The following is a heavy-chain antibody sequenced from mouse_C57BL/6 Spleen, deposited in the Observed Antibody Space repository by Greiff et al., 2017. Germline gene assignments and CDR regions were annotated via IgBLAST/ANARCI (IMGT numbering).Heavy chain of an antibody. J-gene: IGHJ2*01. D-gene: IGHD2-4*01. CDR3: AREKITFDY. CDR2: ISDGGSYT. CDR1: GFTFSSYA. V-gene: IGHV5-4*01. Sequence: DVHLVESGGGLVKPGGSLKLSCAASGFTFSSYAMSWVRQTPEKRLEWVATISDGGSYTYYPDNVKGRFTISRDNAKNNLYLQMSHLKSEDTAMYYCAREKITFDYWGQGTTLTVSS.